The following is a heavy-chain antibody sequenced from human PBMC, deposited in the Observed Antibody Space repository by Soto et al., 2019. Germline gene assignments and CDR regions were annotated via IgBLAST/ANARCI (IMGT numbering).Heavy chain of an antibody. J-gene: IGHJ4*02. D-gene: IGHD2-15*01. Sequence: QVQLVESGGGVVQAGTSLRLSCAASGFTFGTYGMHWVRQAPGKRLEWLAVIWPDVGKENYADSARGRFTISRDNYKNTVYLQMQILSGEDAAVYYCARGWWAAVHSAPLDYWGQGTPVTVSS. CDR2: IWPDVGKE. CDR3: ARGWWAAVHSAPLDY. CDR1: GFTFGTYG. V-gene: IGHV3-33*01.